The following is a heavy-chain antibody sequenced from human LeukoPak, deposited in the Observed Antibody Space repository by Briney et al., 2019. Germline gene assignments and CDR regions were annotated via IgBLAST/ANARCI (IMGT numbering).Heavy chain of an antibody. J-gene: IGHJ4*02. V-gene: IGHV3-23*01. CDR1: GFTFSNYA. CDR3: AKERGNNGGNTNGYFDY. Sequence: GGSLRLSCAASGFTFSNYAMSWVRQAPGKGLEWVSVISGSGGTTYSADSVKGQFTISRDNSKNTLYLQMNSLRAEDTAAYYCAKERGNNGGNTNGYFDYWGQGTLVTVSS. D-gene: IGHD4-23*01. CDR2: ISGSGGTT.